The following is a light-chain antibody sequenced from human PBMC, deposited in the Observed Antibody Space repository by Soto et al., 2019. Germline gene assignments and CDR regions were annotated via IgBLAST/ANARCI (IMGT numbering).Light chain of an antibody. CDR3: QQFYNYPRT. Sequence: AIRMTQSPSSFSASTGDRVSITCRATQDIGTYLAWYQQIPGKAPKLLIYDPSTLQTGVPSRFSGSGSGTDFTLTISYLQSEDFGTYYCQQFYNYPRTFGQGTKVEIK. V-gene: IGKV1-8*01. J-gene: IGKJ1*01. CDR1: QDIGTY. CDR2: DPS.